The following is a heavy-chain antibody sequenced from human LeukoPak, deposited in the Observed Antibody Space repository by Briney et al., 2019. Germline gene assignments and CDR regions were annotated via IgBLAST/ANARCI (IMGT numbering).Heavy chain of an antibody. Sequence: SETLSLTCTVSGGSISTYYWSWIRQPPGKGLEWIGYIYTSGSTDYNPSLKNRVTISLDTSNNQFSLNLNSVTAADTAVYYCARSRGRKVTPFDYWGQGILVTVSS. CDR2: IYTSGST. D-gene: IGHD3-10*01. CDR1: GGSISTYY. J-gene: IGHJ4*02. V-gene: IGHV4-4*09. CDR3: ARSRGRKVTPFDY.